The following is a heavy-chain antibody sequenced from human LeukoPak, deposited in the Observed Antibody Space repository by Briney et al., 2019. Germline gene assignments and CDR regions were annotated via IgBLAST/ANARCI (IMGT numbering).Heavy chain of an antibody. V-gene: IGHV1-46*01. J-gene: IGHJ6*03. CDR1: GYTFTSYY. D-gene: IGHD2-21*01. CDR3: ARDGCGGDCYYYFYMDV. CDR2: INPSGGST. Sequence: ASVKVSCKASGYTFTSYYMHWVRQAPGQGLEWMGIINPSGGSTSYAQKFQGRVTMTWDTSTSTVYMELSSLRSEDTAVYYCARDGCGGDCYYYFYMDVWGKGTTVTVSS.